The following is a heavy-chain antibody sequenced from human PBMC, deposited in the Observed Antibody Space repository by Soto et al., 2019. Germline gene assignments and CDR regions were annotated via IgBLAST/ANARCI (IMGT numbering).Heavy chain of an antibody. Sequence: GGSLRLSCAASGFTFSGSAMHWVRQASGKGLEWVGRIRSKANGYATAYAASVKGRFTISRDDSKNTAYLQMNSLKTEDTAVYYCTRLDSTMHDYWGQGTLVTVSS. CDR1: GFTFSGSA. CDR2: IRSKANGYAT. D-gene: IGHD3-10*01. J-gene: IGHJ4*02. CDR3: TRLDSTMHDY. V-gene: IGHV3-73*01.